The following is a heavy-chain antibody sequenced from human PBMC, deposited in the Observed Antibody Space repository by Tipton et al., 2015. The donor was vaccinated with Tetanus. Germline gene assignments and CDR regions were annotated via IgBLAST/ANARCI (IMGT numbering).Heavy chain of an antibody. CDR3: ARDHRPTSRGSESYYYYGLDV. J-gene: IGHJ6*02. CDR2: ISGTGKYI. Sequence: QLVQSGGGLVKPGGSLRLSCEASGFTFSDDNMNWVRQAPGKGLEWVSSISGTGKYIYYADSVKGRFTISRDNAKNSLSLEMNSLRADDTAVYYCARDHRPTSRGSESYYYYGLDVWGQGTTVTVSS. D-gene: IGHD3-10*01. CDR1: GFTFSDDN. V-gene: IGHV3-21*06.